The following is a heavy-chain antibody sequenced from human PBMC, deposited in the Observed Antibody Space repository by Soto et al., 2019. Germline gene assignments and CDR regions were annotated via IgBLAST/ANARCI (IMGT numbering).Heavy chain of an antibody. CDR1: GFTFSSYW. CDR3: ARVAHSIWFGESPFDY. Sequence: PVGSLRLSCAASGFTFSSYWMHWVRQTPGKGLVWVSRIHRDGSSTSYADSVKGRFTTSRDNAKNTLYLQMNSLRAEDTAVYYCARVAHSIWFGESPFDYWGQGT. D-gene: IGHD3-10*01. J-gene: IGHJ4*02. V-gene: IGHV3-74*01. CDR2: IHRDGSST.